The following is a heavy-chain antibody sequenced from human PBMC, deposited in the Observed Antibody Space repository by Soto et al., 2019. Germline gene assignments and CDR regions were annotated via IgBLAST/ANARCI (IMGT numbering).Heavy chain of an antibody. Sequence: QVQLVQSGAEVKKPGSSVKVSCKASGGTFSSYAISWVRQAPGQGLEWMGGIIPIFGTANYAQKFQGRVKITSVVSSSTAYMELSILRSEDTAKYYCARSRHIINYYAISQKGHAFDIWGQGTMVTVSS. CDR2: IIPIFGTA. D-gene: IGHD2-8*01. V-gene: IGHV1-69*01. CDR3: ARSRHIINYYAISQKGHAFDI. CDR1: GGTFSSYA. J-gene: IGHJ3*02.